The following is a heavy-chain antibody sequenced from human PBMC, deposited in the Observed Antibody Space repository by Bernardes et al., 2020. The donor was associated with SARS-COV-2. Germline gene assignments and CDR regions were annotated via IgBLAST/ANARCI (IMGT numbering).Heavy chain of an antibody. CDR1: GFTFSSYA. J-gene: IGHJ4*02. V-gene: IGHV3-23*01. CDR3: AKDPFYDFWSGFYLDY. CDR2: ISGSGGST. D-gene: IGHD3-3*01. Sequence: VGSLSLSCAASGFTFSSYAMSWVRQAPGQGLEWVSTISGSGGSTYYADSVKGRFTISRDNSKNTLYLQMNSLRAEDTAIYYCAKDPFYDFWSGFYLDYWGQGTLVTVSS.